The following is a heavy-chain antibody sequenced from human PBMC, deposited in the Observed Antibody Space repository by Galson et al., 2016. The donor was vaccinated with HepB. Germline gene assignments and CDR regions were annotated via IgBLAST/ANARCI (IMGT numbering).Heavy chain of an antibody. CDR3: AKGSSGYYYVSDH. CDR2: VLASGLST. J-gene: IGHJ4*02. D-gene: IGHD3-22*01. Sequence: SLRLSCAASGFTFSTYSMNWVRQAPGKGLEWVSAVLASGLSTYYAASVRGRFTISRDNSKNTLSLQMDSLRAEDTAVYYCAKGSSGYYYVSDHWGQGTLVTVSS. CDR1: GFTFSTYS. V-gene: IGHV3-23*01.